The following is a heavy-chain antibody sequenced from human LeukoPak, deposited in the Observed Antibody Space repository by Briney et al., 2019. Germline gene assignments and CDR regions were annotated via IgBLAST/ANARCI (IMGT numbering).Heavy chain of an antibody. CDR2: MYAGGST. CDR1: GFTFSSNA. Sequence: GGSLRLSCAASGFTFSSNAMTWVRQAPGKGLEWVSVMYAGGSTYYADSVKGRFTISRDSARNSLYLQMNGLRVEDTAVYFCAIWETDQGGEFDSWGQGTLVTVSS. J-gene: IGHJ4*02. CDR3: AIWETDQGGEFDS. D-gene: IGHD1-26*01. V-gene: IGHV3-66*01.